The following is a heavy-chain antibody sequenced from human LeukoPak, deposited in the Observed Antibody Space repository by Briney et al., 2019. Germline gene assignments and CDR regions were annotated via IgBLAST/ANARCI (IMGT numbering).Heavy chain of an antibody. Sequence: PGGSLRLSCAASGFTVSSNYMSWVRQAPGKGLEWVSVIYSGGSTYYADSVKGRFTISRDNSKNTLYLQMNSLRAEDTAVYYCARDTRGYYDSSGYYYPMAYWGQGTLVTVSS. V-gene: IGHV3-66*01. CDR1: GFTVSSNY. CDR2: IYSGGST. J-gene: IGHJ4*02. D-gene: IGHD3-22*01. CDR3: ARDTRGYYDSSGYYYPMAY.